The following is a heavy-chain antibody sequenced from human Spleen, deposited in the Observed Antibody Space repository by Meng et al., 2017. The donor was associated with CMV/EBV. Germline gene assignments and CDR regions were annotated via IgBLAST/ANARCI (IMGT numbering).Heavy chain of an antibody. Sequence: GESLKISCAASGINFSSHSMNWVRQAPGKGLEWVSSTSSRSAYIYYADSVKGRFTISRDNAKNSLYLQMNSLRAEDTAVYYCARDVHSVLRFLGGFDDWGQGTLVTVSS. J-gene: IGHJ4*02. CDR2: TSSRSAYI. D-gene: IGHD3-3*01. V-gene: IGHV3-21*01. CDR1: GINFSSHS. CDR3: ARDVHSVLRFLGGFDD.